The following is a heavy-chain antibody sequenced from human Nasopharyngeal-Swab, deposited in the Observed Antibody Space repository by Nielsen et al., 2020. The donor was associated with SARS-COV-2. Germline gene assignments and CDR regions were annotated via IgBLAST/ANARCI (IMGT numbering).Heavy chain of an antibody. CDR2: ISGSGGST. CDR3: ANPYYYDSSGYDDY. J-gene: IGHJ4*02. Sequence: VGQPPGKGLEWVSAISGSGGSTYYADSVKGRFTISRDNSKNTLYLQMNSLRAEDTAVYYCANPYYYDSSGYDDYWGQGTLVTVSS. V-gene: IGHV3-23*01. D-gene: IGHD3-22*01.